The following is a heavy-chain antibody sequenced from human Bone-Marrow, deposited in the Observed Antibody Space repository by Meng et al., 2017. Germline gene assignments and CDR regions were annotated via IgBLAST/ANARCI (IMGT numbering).Heavy chain of an antibody. D-gene: IGHD3-22*01. CDR3: ARVGYYDRSNYYAYFQH. Sequence: GESLKISCAASGFTLSSYWMHWVRQAPGKGLVWVSRINADGSDTSYADSVKGRITIPRDNSKNTLYPQMNSLRAEDTAVYYCARVGYYDRSNYYAYFQHWGQGTLVTVSS. J-gene: IGHJ1*01. CDR1: GFTLSSYW. CDR2: INADGSDT. V-gene: IGHV3-74*01.